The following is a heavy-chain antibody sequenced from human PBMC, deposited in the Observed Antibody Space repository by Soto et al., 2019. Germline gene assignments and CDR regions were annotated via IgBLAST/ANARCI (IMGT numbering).Heavy chain of an antibody. CDR1: GGTFSSYT. D-gene: IGHD6-19*01. J-gene: IGHJ1*01. Sequence: SVKVSCKASGGTFSSYTISWVRQAPGQGLEWTGRIIPILGIANYAQKFQGRVTITADKSTSTAYMELSSLRSEDTAVYYCARGLPGIAVAREEFQHWGQGTLVTGSS. CDR3: ARGLPGIAVAREEFQH. CDR2: IIPILGIA. V-gene: IGHV1-69*02.